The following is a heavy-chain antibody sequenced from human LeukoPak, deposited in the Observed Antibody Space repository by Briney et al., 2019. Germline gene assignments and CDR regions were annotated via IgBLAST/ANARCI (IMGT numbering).Heavy chain of an antibody. J-gene: IGHJ4*02. CDR2: INLSGGST. V-gene: IGHV1-46*01. D-gene: IGHD6-19*01. CDR3: ARESDIAVAGTGFDY. CDR1: GYTFTGYY. Sequence: ASVKVSCKAFGYTFTGYYMHWVRQAPGQGLEWMGIINLSGGSTRYAHQFQVRVTMTRDTSTSTVYMDLRSLRSEDTAVYYCARESDIAVAGTGFDYWGQGTLVTVSS.